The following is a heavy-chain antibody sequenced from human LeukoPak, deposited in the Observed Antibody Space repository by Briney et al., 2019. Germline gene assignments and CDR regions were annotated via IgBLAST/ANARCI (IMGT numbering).Heavy chain of an antibody. J-gene: IGHJ4*02. D-gene: IGHD2-2*01. V-gene: IGHV4-39*07. CDR1: GGSISSSSYY. CDR2: IYYSGST. CDR3: ARSPYESDDGSPKPADY. Sequence: SETLSLTCTVSGGSISSSSYYWGWIRQPPGKGLEWIGSIYYSGSTYYNPSLKSRVTISVDTSKNEFSLKLSSVTAADTAVYYCARSPYESDDGSPKPADYWGQGTLVTVSS.